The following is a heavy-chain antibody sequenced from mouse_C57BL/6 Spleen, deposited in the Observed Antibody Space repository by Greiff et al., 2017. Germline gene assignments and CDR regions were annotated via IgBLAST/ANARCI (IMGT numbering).Heavy chain of an antibody. D-gene: IGHD1-1*01. CDR1: GYSITSGYY. Sequence: EVHLVESGPGLVKPSQSLSLTCSVTGYSITSGYYWNWIRQFPGNKLEWMGYISYDGSNNYNPSLKNRISITRDTSKNQFFLKLNSVTTEDTATYYCARGDTTGYFDVWGTGTTVTVSS. J-gene: IGHJ1*03. CDR3: ARGDTTGYFDV. CDR2: ISYDGSN. V-gene: IGHV3-6*01.